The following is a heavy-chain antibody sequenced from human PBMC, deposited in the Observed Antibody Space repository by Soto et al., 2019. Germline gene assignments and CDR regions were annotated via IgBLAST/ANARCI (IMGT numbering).Heavy chain of an antibody. CDR1: GYSFTSDW. CDR2: IYPGDSDT. J-gene: IGHJ4*02. CDR3: ARRATYYHYFDY. V-gene: IGHV5-51*01. D-gene: IGHD3-16*01. Sequence: GESLKISCKGSGYSFTSDWIAWVRQMPGKGLEYMGIIYPGDSDTRYSPSFQGQVTISADKSTSTAYVQWSSLKASDTAMYYCARRATYYHYFDYWGQGTLVTV.